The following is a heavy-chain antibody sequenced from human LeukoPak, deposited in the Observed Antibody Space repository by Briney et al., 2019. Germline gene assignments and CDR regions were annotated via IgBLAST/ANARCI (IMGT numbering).Heavy chain of an antibody. CDR3: ARGARSAYRYYGSGDTYYFGY. CDR2: IYHSGST. CDR1: GGSISSGGYS. J-gene: IGHJ4*02. Sequence: SETPSLTCAVSGGSISSGGYSWSWIRQPPGKGLEWIGYIYHSGSTYYNPSLKSRVTISVDRSKNQFSLKLSSVTAADTAVYYCARGARSAYRYYGSGDTYYFGYWGQGTLVTVSS. V-gene: IGHV4-30-2*01. D-gene: IGHD3-10*01.